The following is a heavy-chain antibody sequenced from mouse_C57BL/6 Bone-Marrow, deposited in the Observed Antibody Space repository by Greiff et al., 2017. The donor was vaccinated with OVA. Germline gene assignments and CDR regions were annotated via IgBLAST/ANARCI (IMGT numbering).Heavy chain of an antibody. CDR2: INPNNGGT. J-gene: IGHJ4*01. CDR3: ARGIYDGYYVGAMDY. V-gene: IGHV1-26*01. D-gene: IGHD2-3*01. Sequence: EVQLQQSGPELVKPGASVKISCKASGYTFTDYYMNWVKQSHGKSLEWIGDINPNNGGTSYNQKFKGKATLTVDKSSSTAYMELRSLTSEDSAVYYCARGIYDGYYVGAMDYWGQGTSVTVSS. CDR1: GYTFTDYY.